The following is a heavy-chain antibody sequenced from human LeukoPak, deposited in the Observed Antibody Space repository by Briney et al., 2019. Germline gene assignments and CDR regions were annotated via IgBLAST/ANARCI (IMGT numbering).Heavy chain of an antibody. CDR2: ISGNGGGT. Sequence: GVLRLSCAASGFTFSNYAMSWVRQAPGKGLEWVSVISGNGGGTLYADSVKGRFTISRDNSKTTLSLQMNSLRAEDTAVYYCAKSMATVTRGYYYYGVDVWGKGTTVTVSS. CDR3: AKSMATVTRGYYYYGVDV. J-gene: IGHJ6*04. V-gene: IGHV3-23*01. CDR1: GFTFSNYA. D-gene: IGHD4-17*01.